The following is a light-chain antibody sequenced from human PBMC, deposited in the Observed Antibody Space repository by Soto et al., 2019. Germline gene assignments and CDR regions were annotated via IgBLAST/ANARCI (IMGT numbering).Light chain of an antibody. CDR1: QSISDL. V-gene: IGKV1-12*01. CDR3: QQANSFPFT. CDR2: AAS. J-gene: IGKJ3*01. Sequence: DIQMTQSPTSVSASVGDRVTITCWATQSISDLLAWYQQKPGKAPNLLIYAASRLQSGVPSRFSGSGSGTDFTLTISSLQPEDFATYFCQQANSFPFTFGPGTKVEVK.